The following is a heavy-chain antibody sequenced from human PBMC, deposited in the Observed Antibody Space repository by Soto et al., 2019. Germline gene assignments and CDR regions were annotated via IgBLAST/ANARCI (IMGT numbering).Heavy chain of an antibody. V-gene: IGHV4-31*03. CDR2: IYYSGST. D-gene: IGHD1-7*01. Sequence: QVQLQESGPGLVKPSQTLSLTCTVSGGSISSGGYYWSWIRQHPGKGLEWIGYIYYSGSTYYNPSLKSRVNLSVDTSKNQFSLKLSSVTAADTAVYYCARAELSPNWNYGGFYPWGQGTLVTVSS. CDR1: GGSISSGGYY. CDR3: ARAELSPNWNYGGFYP. J-gene: IGHJ5*02.